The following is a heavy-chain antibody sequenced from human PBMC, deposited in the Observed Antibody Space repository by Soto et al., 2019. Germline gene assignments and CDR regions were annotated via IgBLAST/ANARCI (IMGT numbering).Heavy chain of an antibody. D-gene: IGHD2-8*02. CDR3: AKESRAETTGALDY. V-gene: IGHV3-23*01. Sequence: EVQLLESGGDLAQPGGSLRLSCAASGFTFSNYAMSWVRQAPGKGLEWVSPISASGGSTYYADSVKGRFTISRDNSKTTLYLQMSSLRADDTAVYYCAKESRAETTGALDYWGQGTLFIVSS. J-gene: IGHJ4*02. CDR2: ISASGGST. CDR1: GFTFSNYA.